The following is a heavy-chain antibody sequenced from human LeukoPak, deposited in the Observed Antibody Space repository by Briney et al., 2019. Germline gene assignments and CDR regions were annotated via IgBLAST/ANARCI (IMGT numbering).Heavy chain of an antibody. Sequence: GGSLRLSCAASGFTFSSYGMNWVRQAPGKGLEWVSSISSSSYIYYADSVKGRFTISRDNAKNSLYLQMNSLRAEDTAVYYCARGTREKSITIFGVVTPDAFDIWGQGTMVTVSS. CDR3: ARGTREKSITIFGVVTPDAFDI. CDR1: GFTFSSYG. V-gene: IGHV3-21*01. CDR2: ISSSSYI. D-gene: IGHD3-3*01. J-gene: IGHJ3*02.